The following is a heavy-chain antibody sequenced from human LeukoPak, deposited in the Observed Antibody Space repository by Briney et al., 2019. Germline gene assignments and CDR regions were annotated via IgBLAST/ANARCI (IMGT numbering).Heavy chain of an antibody. D-gene: IGHD6-13*01. CDR3: AGAAAGPHWFDP. J-gene: IGHJ5*02. V-gene: IGHV4-59*01. CDR2: IYYSGST. CDR1: GVSISSYY. Sequence: SETLSLTCTVSGVSISSYYWSWIRQPPGKGLEWIGYIYYSGSTNYNPSLKSRVTISVDTSKNQFSLKLSSVTAADTAVYYCAGAAAGPHWFDPWGQGTLVTVSS.